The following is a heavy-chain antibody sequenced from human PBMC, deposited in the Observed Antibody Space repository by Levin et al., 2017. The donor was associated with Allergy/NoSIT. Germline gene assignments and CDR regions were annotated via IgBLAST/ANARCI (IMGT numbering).Heavy chain of an antibody. J-gene: IGHJ4*02. CDR2: ITGSGGST. CDR3: AKDNHGGRTDWVFDY. CDR1: GFTFSSYA. D-gene: IGHD4-23*01. Sequence: GGSLRLSCAASGFTFSSYAMTWVRQVPGKGLEWVSEITGSGGSTYYADSVKGRFTISRDNSKNTLYLQMNSLRAEDTAVYYCAKDNHGGRTDWVFDYWGQGTLVTVSS. V-gene: IGHV3-23*01.